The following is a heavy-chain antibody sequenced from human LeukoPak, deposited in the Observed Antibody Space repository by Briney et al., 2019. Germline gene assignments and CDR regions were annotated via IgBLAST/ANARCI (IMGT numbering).Heavy chain of an antibody. J-gene: IGHJ6*03. Sequence: GGSLRLFCAASGFTFNTYWMSWVRQAPGKGLEWVANIKQDGSDEYYVDSVKGRFTISRDNAKNSLFLQMNGLRADDTAVYYCGTKAMDVWGKGTTVTVSS. V-gene: IGHV3-7*01. CDR1: GFTFNTYW. CDR2: IKQDGSDE. D-gene: IGHD3-3*01. CDR3: GTKAMDV.